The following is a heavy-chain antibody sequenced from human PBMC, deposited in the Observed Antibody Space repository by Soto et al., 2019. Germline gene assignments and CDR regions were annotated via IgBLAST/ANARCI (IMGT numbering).Heavy chain of an antibody. CDR3: ASGPSGDKVDN. J-gene: IGHJ4*02. D-gene: IGHD7-27*01. Sequence: QVQLQESGPGLVKPSQTLSLTCTVSGGSISSDYYCWSWIRQSPEKGLEGIGHIYNSVHNYSNPSLIGPVTISVDTAKNHFSLKLTSVTAAHTAVYYCASGPSGDKVDNCGQGTLFTVSS. V-gene: IGHV4-30-4*01. CDR2: IYNSVHN. CDR1: GGSISSDYYC.